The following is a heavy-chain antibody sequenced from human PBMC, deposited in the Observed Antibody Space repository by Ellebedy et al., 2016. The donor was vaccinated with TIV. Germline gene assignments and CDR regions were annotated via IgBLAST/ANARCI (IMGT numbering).Heavy chain of an antibody. CDR1: GGSISSSY. V-gene: IGHV4-59*01. CDR3: AREYYDLWSGYYSLDY. D-gene: IGHD3-3*01. Sequence: MPSETLSLTCTVSGGSISSSYWSWIRQPQGTGLEWIGYIYYSGSTNYNPSLKSRVTISVDTSKNQFSLKLSSVTAADTAVYYCAREYYDLWSGYYSLDYWGQGTLVTVSS. J-gene: IGHJ4*02. CDR2: IYYSGST.